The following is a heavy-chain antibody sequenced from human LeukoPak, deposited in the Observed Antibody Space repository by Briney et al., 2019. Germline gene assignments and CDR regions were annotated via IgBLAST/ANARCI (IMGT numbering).Heavy chain of an antibody. CDR1: GLIFSNAW. CDR2: ISGSGGST. D-gene: IGHD6-19*01. Sequence: GGSLRLSCAASGLIFSNAWMSWVRQAPGKGLEWVSAISGSGGSTYYADSVKGRFTISRDNSKNTLYLQMNSLRAEDTAVYYCAKEGGWYGYYGMDVWGQGTTVTVSS. J-gene: IGHJ6*02. V-gene: IGHV3-23*01. CDR3: AKEGGWYGYYGMDV.